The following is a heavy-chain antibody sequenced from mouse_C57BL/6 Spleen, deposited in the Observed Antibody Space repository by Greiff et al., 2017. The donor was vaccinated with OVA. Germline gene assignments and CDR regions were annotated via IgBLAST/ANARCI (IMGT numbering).Heavy chain of an antibody. CDR2: INPNNGGT. J-gene: IGHJ4*01. CDR1: GYTFTDYN. V-gene: IGHV1-18*01. D-gene: IGHD2-4*01. CDR3: ARSHYDYPLYYAMDY. Sequence: VQLQQSGPELVKPGASVKIPCKASGYTFTDYNMDWVKQSHGKSLEWIGDINPNNGGTIYNQKFKGKATLTVDKSSSTAYMELRSLTSEDTAVYYCARSHYDYPLYYAMDYWGPGTSVTVSS.